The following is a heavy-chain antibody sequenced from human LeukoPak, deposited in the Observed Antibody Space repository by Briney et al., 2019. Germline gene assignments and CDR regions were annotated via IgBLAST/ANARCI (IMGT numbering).Heavy chain of an antibody. Sequence: GGSLRLSCAASGFTFSSYTMNWVRQAPGKGLEWVSSISSSSGYIYYADSVKGRFTISRDNAKNSLYLQLNSLRAEDTAVYYCVNDCSSSSCYDYWGQGTLVSVSS. CDR2: ISSSSGYI. CDR3: VNDCSSSSCYDY. V-gene: IGHV3-21*01. D-gene: IGHD2-2*01. CDR1: GFTFSSYT. J-gene: IGHJ4*02.